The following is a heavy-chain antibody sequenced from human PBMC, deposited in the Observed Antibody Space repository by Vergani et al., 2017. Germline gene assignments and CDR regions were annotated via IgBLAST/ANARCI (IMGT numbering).Heavy chain of an antibody. V-gene: IGHV4-59*01. CDR2: IYYSGST. CDR1: GGSISSYY. CDR3: ARDTPRYGSSTSCTKGANDAFDI. J-gene: IGHJ3*02. D-gene: IGHD2-2*01. Sequence: QVQLQESGPGLVKPSETLSLTCTVSGGSISSYYWSWIRQPPGKGLEWIGYIYYSGSTNYNPSLKSRVTISVDTSKNQFSLKLSSVTAADTAVYYCARDTPRYGSSTSCTKGANDAFDIWGQGTMVTVSS.